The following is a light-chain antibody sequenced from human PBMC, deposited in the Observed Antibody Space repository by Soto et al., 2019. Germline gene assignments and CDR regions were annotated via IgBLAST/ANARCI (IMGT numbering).Light chain of an antibody. J-gene: IGKJ3*01. Sequence: EIVLTQSPGTLFLSPGERATLSCRASQSVISSYIAWYQQRPGQAPRLLIYGASARATGIPDRFSGGGSGTDFTLTISRLEPEDFAVYYCQQYDTSPFTFGPGTKVHI. CDR3: QQYDTSPFT. V-gene: IGKV3-20*01. CDR2: GAS. CDR1: QSVISSY.